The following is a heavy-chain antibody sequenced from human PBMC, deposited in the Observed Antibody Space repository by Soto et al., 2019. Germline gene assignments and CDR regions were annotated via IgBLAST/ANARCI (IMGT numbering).Heavy chain of an antibody. CDR3: ARDPFTWYFDL. J-gene: IGHJ2*01. CDR2: INSDGSST. CDR1: GFTFSGYW. Sequence: EVQLVESGGGLVQPGGSLRLSCAASGFTFSGYWVHWVRQAPGKGLVWVSRINSDGSSTSYADSVKGRFTISRDNAKNTLYLQMDSLRAEDTAVYYCARDPFTWYFDLWGRGTLVTVSS. V-gene: IGHV3-74*01.